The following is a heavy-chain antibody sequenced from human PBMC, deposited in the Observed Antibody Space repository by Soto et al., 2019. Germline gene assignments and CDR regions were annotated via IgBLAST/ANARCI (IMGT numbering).Heavy chain of an antibody. CDR3: AKSLTCGDGDFDY. V-gene: IGHV3-9*01. CDR2: ISWNSGSI. Sequence: EVQLVESGGGLVQPGRSLRLSCAASGFTFDDYAMHWVRQAPGKGLEWVSGISWNSGSIGYAVSVKGRFTISRDNAKNSLYLQMNSLRAEDTALYYCAKSLTCGDGDFDYWGQGTLVTVSS. D-gene: IGHD2-21*01. J-gene: IGHJ4*02. CDR1: GFTFDDYA.